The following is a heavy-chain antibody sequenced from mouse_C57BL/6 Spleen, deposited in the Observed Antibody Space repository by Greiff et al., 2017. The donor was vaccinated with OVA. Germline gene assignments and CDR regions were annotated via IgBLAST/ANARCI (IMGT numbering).Heavy chain of an antibody. J-gene: IGHJ3*01. V-gene: IGHV14-3*01. CDR1: GFNIKNTY. CDR3: AISPYDRDPFFAY. Sequence: EVQLQQSVAELVRPGASVKLSCTASGFNIKNTYMHWVKQRPEQGLEWIGRIDPANGNTKYAPKFQGKATITADKSSNTAYLQLSSLTSEDTAIFFCAISPYDRDPFFAYWRQGTLVTVSA. D-gene: IGHD2-3*01. CDR2: IDPANGNT.